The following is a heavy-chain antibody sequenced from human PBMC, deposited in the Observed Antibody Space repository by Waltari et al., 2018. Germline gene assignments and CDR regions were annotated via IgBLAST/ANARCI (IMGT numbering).Heavy chain of an antibody. V-gene: IGHV3-9*01. J-gene: IGHJ4*02. CDR1: GFTFDDYA. CDR3: AKDRYSIFRLGYYFDY. Sequence: EVQLVESGGGLVQPGRSLRLSCAASGFTFDDYAMHWVRQAPGKGLEWVSGISWNSGSIGYAESVKGRFTISRDNAKNSLYLQMNSLRAEDTALYYCAKDRYSIFRLGYYFDYWGQGTLVTVSS. CDR2: ISWNSGSI. D-gene: IGHD6-13*01.